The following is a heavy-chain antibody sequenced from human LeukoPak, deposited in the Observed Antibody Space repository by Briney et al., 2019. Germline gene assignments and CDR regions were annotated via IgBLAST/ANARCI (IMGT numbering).Heavy chain of an antibody. Sequence: SETLSLTCTVSGGSISSSSAYWGWIRQPPGKGLEWIGSIYYSKNTYYNPSLKSRVTISADTSKNQFSLTLGSVSATDTAVYYCARRVTSNCFDPWGQGTLVTVSS. D-gene: IGHD4-23*01. CDR3: ARRVTSNCFDP. V-gene: IGHV4-39*01. CDR2: IYYSKNT. CDR1: GGSISSSSAY. J-gene: IGHJ5*02.